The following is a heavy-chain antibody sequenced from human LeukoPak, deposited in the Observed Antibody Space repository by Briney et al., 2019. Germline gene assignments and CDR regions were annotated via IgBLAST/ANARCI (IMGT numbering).Heavy chain of an antibody. CDR2: ISSSGSTI. CDR3: ARSLHDYGYPSTGQGY. V-gene: IGHV3-48*04. D-gene: IGHD4-17*01. CDR1: GFTLSSYS. J-gene: IGHJ4*02. Sequence: PGGSLRLSCAASGFTLSSYSMNWVRQAPGKGLEWVSYISSSGSTIYYADSVKGRFTISRDTAKSSLFLQINSLRAEDTAVYYCARSLHDYGYPSTGQGYWGQGTLVTVSS.